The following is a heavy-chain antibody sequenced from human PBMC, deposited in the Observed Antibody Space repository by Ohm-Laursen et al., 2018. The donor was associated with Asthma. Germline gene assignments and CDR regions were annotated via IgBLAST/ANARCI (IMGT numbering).Heavy chain of an antibody. CDR1: GGSFSGYY. V-gene: IGHV4-34*01. J-gene: IGHJ3*02. CDR3: ARNRAFDI. D-gene: IGHD1-14*01. Sequence: PSDTLSLTCPVYGGSFSGYYWSWIRQPPGKGLEWIGEINHSGSTNYNPSLKSRVTISVDTSKNQFSLKLSPVTAADTAVYYCARNRAFDIWGQGTMVTVSS. CDR2: INHSGST.